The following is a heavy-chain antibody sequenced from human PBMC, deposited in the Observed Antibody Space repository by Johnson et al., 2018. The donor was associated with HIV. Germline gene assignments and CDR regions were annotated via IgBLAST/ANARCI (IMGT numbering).Heavy chain of an antibody. CDR1: A. V-gene: IGHV3-30-3*01. CDR3: ARDYREANAFDI. D-gene: IGHD1-26*01. Sequence: AMHWVRQAPGKGLEWVAVISYDGSNKYYADSVKGRFTISRDNSKNTLYLQMNSLRAEDTAVYYCARDYREANAFDIWGQGTMVTVSS. J-gene: IGHJ3*02. CDR2: ISYDGSNK.